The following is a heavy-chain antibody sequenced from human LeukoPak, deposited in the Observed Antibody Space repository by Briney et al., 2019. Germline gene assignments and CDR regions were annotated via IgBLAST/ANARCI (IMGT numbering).Heavy chain of an antibody. CDR2: ISAYNGNT. CDR1: GYTFTSYG. V-gene: IGHV1-18*01. Sequence: ASVKVSCKASGYTFTSYGISWVRQAPGQGLEWMGWISAYNGNTNYAQKLQGRVTMTTDTSTSTGYMELRSLRSDDTAVYYCARVELATIGGYYYYYYMDVWGKGTTVTISS. J-gene: IGHJ6*03. CDR3: ARVELATIGGYYYYYYMDV. D-gene: IGHD5-12*01.